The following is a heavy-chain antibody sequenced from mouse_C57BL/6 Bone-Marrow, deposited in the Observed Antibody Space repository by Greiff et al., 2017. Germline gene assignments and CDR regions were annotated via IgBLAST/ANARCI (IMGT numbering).Heavy chain of an antibody. CDR3: ARKGTGVLYYARDY. V-gene: IGHV1-80*01. D-gene: IGHD4-1*01. CDR1: GYAFSSYW. Sequence: VKLQESGAGLVKPGASVKISCTASGYAFSSYWMNWVQQRPGKGLEWLGQIYPGDGDTHYTGKFKGKATLTADKSSSTAYMQLSRLTSEDSAVYFCARKGTGVLYYARDYWGQGTSVTVSS. J-gene: IGHJ4*01. CDR2: IYPGDGDT.